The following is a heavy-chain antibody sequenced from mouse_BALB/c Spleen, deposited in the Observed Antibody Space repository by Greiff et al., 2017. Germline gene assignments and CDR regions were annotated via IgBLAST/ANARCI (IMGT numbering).Heavy chain of an antibody. Sequence: EVNLVESGGGLVQPGGSLRLSCATSGFTFTDYYMTWVRQSPGKALEWLGLIRNKANGYTTEYSASVKCLFTISRDNSKSILYLKMNTLRAEDSATYYCARYVFSYGSSHWYFDVWGAGTTVTVSS. CDR1: GFTFTDYY. D-gene: IGHD1-1*01. V-gene: IGHV7-3*02. CDR3: ARYVFSYGSSHWYFDV. CDR2: IRNKANGYTT. J-gene: IGHJ1*01.